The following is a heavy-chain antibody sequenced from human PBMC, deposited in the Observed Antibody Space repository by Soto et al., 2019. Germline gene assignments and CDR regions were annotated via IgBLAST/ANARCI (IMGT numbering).Heavy chain of an antibody. D-gene: IGHD6-19*01. J-gene: IGHJ6*03. Sequence: QVQLVQSGPEVKKPGPSLKVSCKASGGTFSSYTISWVRQAPGQGLEWMGRIIPVLGLANYEQKFQGRVRITADKSTSTAYMELSSLRSEDTAVYYCASPYSSGWYANYYYMDVWGKGTTVTVSS. CDR2: IIPVLGLA. CDR3: ASPYSSGWYANYYYMDV. V-gene: IGHV1-69*02. CDR1: GGTFSSYT.